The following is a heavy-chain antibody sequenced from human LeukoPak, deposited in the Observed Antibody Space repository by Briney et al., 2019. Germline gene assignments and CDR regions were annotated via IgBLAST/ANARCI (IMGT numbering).Heavy chain of an antibody. V-gene: IGHV3-7*04. CDR3: ARDPDDYPGVAFDI. CDR1: GFTFSSYE. D-gene: IGHD4-11*01. CDR2: INQDGSKK. J-gene: IGHJ3*02. Sequence: GGSLRLSCAASGFTFSSYEMNWVRQAPGKGLEWVANINQDGSKKYYVDSVKGRFTISRDNTKNSLYLQMNSLRAEDTAVYYCARDPDDYPGVAFDIWGQGTMVTVPS.